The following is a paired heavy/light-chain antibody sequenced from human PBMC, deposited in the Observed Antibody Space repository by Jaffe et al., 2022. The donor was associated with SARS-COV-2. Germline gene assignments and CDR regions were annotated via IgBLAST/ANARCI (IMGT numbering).Heavy chain of an antibody. CDR3: ARGLSDSGWYPYYYAMDV. D-gene: IGHD6-19*01. J-gene: IGHJ6*02. V-gene: IGHV1-3*01. CDR2: IDAGNGYT. Sequence: QVQLVQSGAEVRRPGASVKVSCQTFGYTFSTYTIHWVRHAPGQSLEWMGWIDAGNGYTKYSPNFQGRVTFTGDTAAGTAFMDLSSLTFEDTAVYYCARGLSDSGWYPYYYAMDVWGQGTTVTVSS. CDR1: GYTFSTYT.
Light chain of an antibody. V-gene: IGKV3-20*01. CDR1: QSVSSSG. CDR2: AAS. J-gene: IGKJ4*01. Sequence: EIVLTQSPGTLSLSLGERATLSCRASQSVSSSGLAWYQQKPGQGPRLLFYAASNRATGISDRFSGSGSGTDFTLTISRLEPEDFALYYCQLCGGSPGTTFGGGTKVEIK. CDR3: QLCGGSPGTT.